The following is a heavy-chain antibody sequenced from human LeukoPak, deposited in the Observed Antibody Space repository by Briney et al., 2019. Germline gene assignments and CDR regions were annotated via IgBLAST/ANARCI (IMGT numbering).Heavy chain of an antibody. CDR3: ARAIAAAGTFAFDF. Sequence: PSETLSLTCTVSGGXISSYYWSWIRQPPGKGLEWLGYIYYSGSTNYNPSLKSRVNISIDTSKNKFSLKLSSVTAADTAVYYCARAIAAAGTFAFDFWGQGSLVTVSS. J-gene: IGHJ4*02. CDR2: IYYSGST. D-gene: IGHD6-13*01. V-gene: IGHV4-59*01. CDR1: GGXISSYY.